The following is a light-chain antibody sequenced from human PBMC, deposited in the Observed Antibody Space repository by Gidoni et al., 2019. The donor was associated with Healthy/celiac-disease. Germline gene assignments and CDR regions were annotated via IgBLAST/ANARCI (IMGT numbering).Light chain of an antibody. J-gene: IGKJ1*01. V-gene: IGKV3-15*01. CDR1: QSVSSN. CDR2: GAS. Sequence: EIVMTQSPATLSVSPGERATLSCRASQSVSSNLAWYQQKPGQAPRLLIYGASTRATGIPARFSGSGSWTEFTLTISSLQSEDFAVYYCQQYNNWRPQSFGQXTKVEIK. CDR3: QQYNNWRPQS.